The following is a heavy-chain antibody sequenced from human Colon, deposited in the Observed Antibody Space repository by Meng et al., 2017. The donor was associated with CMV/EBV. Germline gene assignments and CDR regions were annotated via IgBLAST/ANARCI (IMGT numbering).Heavy chain of an antibody. CDR2: INWNGGST. V-gene: IGHV3-20*04. D-gene: IGHD3-22*01. J-gene: IGHJ6*02. CDR3: ARDQQPPHYYDNGGYRAYYGLDV. Sequence: GESLKISCAVTGFKFDDYGMNWVRQSPGKGLQWVAGINWNGGSTGYADSVRGRFTISRDNAKNSLYLQMNSLRAEDTAVYYCARDQQPPHYYDNGGYRAYYGLDVWGQGTAVTVSS. CDR1: GFKFDDYG.